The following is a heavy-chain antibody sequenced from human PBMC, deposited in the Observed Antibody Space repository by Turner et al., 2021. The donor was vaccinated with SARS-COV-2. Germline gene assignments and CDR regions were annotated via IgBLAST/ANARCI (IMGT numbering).Heavy chain of an antibody. J-gene: IGHJ4*02. CDR2: IYYSGST. Sequence: QVLLHESGPGLVKPSETLSLTCTFSGLSFTSYGFYWGWIRQPPGKGLEWIGYIYYSGSTYYNPSLKSRVTISVDTSKNQFSLKLSSVTAADTAVYYCARHSPELRGDYFDYWGQGTLVTVSS. D-gene: IGHD1-26*01. CDR3: ARHSPELRGDYFDY. V-gene: IGHV4-39*01. CDR1: GLSFTSYGFY.